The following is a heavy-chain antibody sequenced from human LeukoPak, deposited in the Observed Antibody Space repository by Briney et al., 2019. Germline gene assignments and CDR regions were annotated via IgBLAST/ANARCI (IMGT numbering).Heavy chain of an antibody. Sequence: SVKVSCKASGGTFSSYAISWVRQAPGQGLEWMGGIIPIFGTANYAQKFQGRVTVTADESTSTAYMELSSLRSEDTAVYYCARSQRETYYYDSSGYAPLEYWGQGTLVTVSS. CDR3: ARSQRETYYYDSSGYAPLEY. V-gene: IGHV1-69*01. J-gene: IGHJ4*02. CDR1: GGTFSSYA. CDR2: IIPIFGTA. D-gene: IGHD3-22*01.